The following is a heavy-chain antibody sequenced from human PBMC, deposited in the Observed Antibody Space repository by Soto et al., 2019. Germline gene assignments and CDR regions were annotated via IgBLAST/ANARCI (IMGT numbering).Heavy chain of an antibody. D-gene: IGHD3-3*01. Sequence: GGSLRLSCAASGFTFSSYAMSWVRQAPEKGLEWVSAISGSGGSTYYADSVKGRFTISRDNSKNTLYLQMNSLRAEDTAVYYCALLRFLEWLSEEMDYWGQGTLVTVSS. CDR2: ISGSGGST. CDR1: GFTFSSYA. V-gene: IGHV3-23*01. CDR3: ALLRFLEWLSEEMDY. J-gene: IGHJ4*02.